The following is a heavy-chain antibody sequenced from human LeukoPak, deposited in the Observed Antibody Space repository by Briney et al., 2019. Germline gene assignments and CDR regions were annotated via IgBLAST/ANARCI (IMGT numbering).Heavy chain of an antibody. CDR1: GGSISSSNW. J-gene: IGHJ4*02. CDR2: IYYSGST. Sequence: TSETLSLTCAVSGGSISSSNWWSWVRQPPGKGLEWIGSIYYSGSTYYNPSLKSRVTISVDTSKNQFSLKLSSVTAADTAVYYCARWAPVGATNPWGQGTLVTVSS. V-gene: IGHV4-39*01. D-gene: IGHD1-26*01. CDR3: ARWAPVGATNP.